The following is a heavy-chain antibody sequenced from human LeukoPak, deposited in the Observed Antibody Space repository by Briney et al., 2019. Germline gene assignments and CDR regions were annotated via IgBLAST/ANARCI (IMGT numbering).Heavy chain of an antibody. J-gene: IGHJ5*02. CDR2: INSNSGDT. V-gene: IGHV1-8*01. D-gene: IGHD6-13*01. CDR3: MRRIVAAGYNWFDP. Sequence: VASVKVSCKASGYTFTNYDINWVRQATGQGLEWMGWINSNSGDTAYAQKFQGRVTITRNTSINTAHMELSSLRSEDTAVYYCMRRIVAAGYNWFDPWGQGTLVTVSS. CDR1: GYTFTNYD.